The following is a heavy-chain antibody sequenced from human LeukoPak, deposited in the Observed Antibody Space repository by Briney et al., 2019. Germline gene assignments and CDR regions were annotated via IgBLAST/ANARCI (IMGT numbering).Heavy chain of an antibody. Sequence: SETLSLTCTVSGGSISSGDYYWSWIRQPPGKGLEWIGYIYYSGSTYYNPSLKSRVTISVDTSKNQFSLKLNSVTAADTAVYYCARLSDDSGGYYYVDYWGQGTLVTVSS. CDR2: IYYSGST. V-gene: IGHV4-30-4*01. CDR1: GGSISSGDYY. CDR3: ARLSDDSGGYYYVDY. J-gene: IGHJ4*02. D-gene: IGHD3-22*01.